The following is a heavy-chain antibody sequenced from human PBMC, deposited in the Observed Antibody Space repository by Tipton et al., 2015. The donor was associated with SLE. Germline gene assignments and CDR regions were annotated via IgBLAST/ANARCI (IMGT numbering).Heavy chain of an antibody. V-gene: IGHV4-4*07. CDR2: IYASGST. Sequence: TLSLTCTVSDGSISDYYWTWIRQPAGEGLEWIGRIYASGSTNYNPSLRSRAAMSVDTSKSRFSLKLTSVTAADTAVYYCATARGPFDIWGHGTMVTVSS. J-gene: IGHJ3*02. D-gene: IGHD3-10*01. CDR3: ATARGPFDI. CDR1: DGSISDYY.